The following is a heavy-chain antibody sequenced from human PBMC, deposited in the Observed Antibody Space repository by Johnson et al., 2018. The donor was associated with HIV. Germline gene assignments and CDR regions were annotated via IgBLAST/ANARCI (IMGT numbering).Heavy chain of an antibody. V-gene: IGHV3-30-3*01. CDR3: ARDQRGGYSYGDTFDF. CDR1: GFTFSSFA. CDR2: ISFDGNNK. D-gene: IGHD5-18*01. Sequence: QVQLVESGGGVVQPGRSLRLSCAASGFTFSSFAMHWVRQAPGKGLEWVTFISFDGNNKYYGDSVKGLFTISRDNSKNMLYLLMNSLRADETAVYYCARDQRGGYSYGDTFDFWGQGTMVTVSS. J-gene: IGHJ3*01.